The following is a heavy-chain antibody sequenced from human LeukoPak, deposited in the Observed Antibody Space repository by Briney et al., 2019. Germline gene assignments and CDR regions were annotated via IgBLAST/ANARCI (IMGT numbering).Heavy chain of an antibody. D-gene: IGHD1-26*01. J-gene: IGHJ4*02. Sequence: PSETLSLTCTVSGGSVNSGSYYWNWIRQPPGKGLEWTGYIYYSGSTNYNPSLKSRVTISVDTSKNQFSLKLSSVTAADTAVYYCARAAYSGSYHSDYWGQGTLVTVSS. CDR2: IYYSGST. V-gene: IGHV4-61*01. CDR1: GGSVNSGSYY. CDR3: ARAAYSGSYHSDY.